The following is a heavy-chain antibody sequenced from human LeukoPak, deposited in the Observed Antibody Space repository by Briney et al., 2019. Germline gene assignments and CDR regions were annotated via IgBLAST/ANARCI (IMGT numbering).Heavy chain of an antibody. Sequence: SVKVSCKASGYTFTSYGISWVRQAPGQGLEWMGGIIPIFGTANYAQKFQGRVTITTDESTSTAYMELSSLRSEDTAVYYCARGQKVQWLVVSTGWFDPWGQGTLVTVSS. CDR2: IIPIFGTA. J-gene: IGHJ5*02. D-gene: IGHD6-19*01. CDR3: ARGQKVQWLVVSTGWFDP. CDR1: GYTFTSYG. V-gene: IGHV1-69*05.